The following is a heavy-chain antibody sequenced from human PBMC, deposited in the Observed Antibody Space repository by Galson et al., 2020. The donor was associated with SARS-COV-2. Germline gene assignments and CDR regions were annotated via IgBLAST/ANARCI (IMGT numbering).Heavy chain of an antibody. CDR1: GFTFTNFA. CDR2: LSGGGGNT. J-gene: IGHJ4*02. V-gene: IGHV3-23*01. D-gene: IGHD3-16*01. Sequence: TGGSLRLSCAASGFTFTNFAMNWVRQAPGKGLEWVSGLSGGGGNTYYADSVKGRFTISRDNSKNTLYLQMNSLKVEDTAVYYCAKDGGGWLTIGGYYFDYWGQGILVTVSA. CDR3: AKDGGGWLTIGGYYFDY.